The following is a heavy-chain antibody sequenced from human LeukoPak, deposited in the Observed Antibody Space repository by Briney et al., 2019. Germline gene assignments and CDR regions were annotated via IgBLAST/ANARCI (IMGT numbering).Heavy chain of an antibody. J-gene: IGHJ4*02. CDR2: ISSGSSTI. V-gene: IGHV3-48*02. Sequence: PGGSLRLSCAASGFIFSSNSMNWVRQAPGKGLEWVSYISSGSSTIYYADSVEGRFTISRDNAKNSLYLQMNSLRDEGTAVYYCARDHNYFDYWGQGTLVTVSS. CDR1: GFIFSSNS. CDR3: ARDHNYFDY.